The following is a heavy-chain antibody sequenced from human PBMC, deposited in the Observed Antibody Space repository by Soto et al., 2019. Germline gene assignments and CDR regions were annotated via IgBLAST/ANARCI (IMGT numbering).Heavy chain of an antibody. CDR2: IYYSGST. Sequence: QVQLQESGPGLVKPSQTLSLTCTVSGGSISSGVYYWSWIRQHPGKGLEWIGYIYYSGSTYYNPSLKRRVTISVDTSKNQFSLKRSSVTAADTAVYYCARDEGGDYSYNWFDPWGQGTLVTVSS. V-gene: IGHV4-31*03. CDR1: GGSISSGVYY. CDR3: ARDEGGDYSYNWFDP. J-gene: IGHJ5*02. D-gene: IGHD4-17*01.